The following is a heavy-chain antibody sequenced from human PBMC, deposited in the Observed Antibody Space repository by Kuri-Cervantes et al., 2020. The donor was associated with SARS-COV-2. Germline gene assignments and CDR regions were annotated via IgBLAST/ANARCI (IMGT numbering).Heavy chain of an antibody. CDR2: INHSGST. V-gene: IGHV4-34*01. Sequence: SQTLSLTCAVYGGSFSGYYWSWIRHPPGKGLEWIGEINHSGSTNYNPSLKSRVTISVDTSKNQFSLKLSSVTAADTAVYYCARGLFRINRDGYNVYWYFDLWGRGTLVTVSS. J-gene: IGHJ2*01. CDR1: GGSFSGYY. D-gene: IGHD5-24*01. CDR3: ARGLFRINRDGYNVYWYFDL.